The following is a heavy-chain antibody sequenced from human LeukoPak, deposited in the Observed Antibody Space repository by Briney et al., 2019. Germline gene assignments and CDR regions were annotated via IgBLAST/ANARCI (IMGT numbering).Heavy chain of an antibody. D-gene: IGHD2-21*02. J-gene: IGHJ5*02. Sequence: GASVKVSCKASGYTFTSYGISWVRQAPGQGLEWMGWINTNTGNPTYAQGFTGRFVFSLDTSVSTAYLQISSLKAEDTAVYYCASLLCGGDCYSGGWFDPWGQGTLVTVSS. CDR1: GYTFTSYG. CDR2: INTNTGNP. CDR3: ASLLCGGDCYSGGWFDP. V-gene: IGHV7-4-1*02.